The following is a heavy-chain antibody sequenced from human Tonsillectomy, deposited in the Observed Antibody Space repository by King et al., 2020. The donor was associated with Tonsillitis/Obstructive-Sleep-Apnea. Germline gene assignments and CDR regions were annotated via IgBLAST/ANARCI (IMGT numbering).Heavy chain of an antibody. CDR2: INAGTGNT. Sequence: QLVQSGAEVKKPGASVKVSCKASGYTFTNYAMHWVRQAPGHSLEWLGWINAGTGNTKYSQNFQGSVAITRDTSASTAYMELSSLRSEDTAIYYCARDRNYFDFWGQGTLVTVSS. V-gene: IGHV1-3*01. CDR3: ARDRNYFDF. CDR1: GYTFTNYA. J-gene: IGHJ4*02.